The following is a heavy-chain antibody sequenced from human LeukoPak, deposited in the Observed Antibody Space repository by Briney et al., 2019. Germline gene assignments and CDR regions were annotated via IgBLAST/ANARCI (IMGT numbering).Heavy chain of an antibody. Sequence: GASVKLSCKASGYTFTSYGISWVRQAPGQGLEWMGWISTSTGDTKYTQKFQGRVTLTTDTSTSTAYMELSSLRSDDTAVYYCARDDNYGIFVNVDYWGQGTLVTVSS. V-gene: IGHV1-18*01. J-gene: IGHJ4*02. CDR3: ARDDNYGIFVNVDY. D-gene: IGHD4-11*01. CDR1: GYTFTSYG. CDR2: ISTSTGDT.